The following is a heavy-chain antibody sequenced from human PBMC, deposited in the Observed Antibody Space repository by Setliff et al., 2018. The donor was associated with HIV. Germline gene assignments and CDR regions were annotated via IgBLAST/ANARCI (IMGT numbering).Heavy chain of an antibody. V-gene: IGHV4-4*08. J-gene: IGHJ6*03. D-gene: IGHD2-21*01. CDR1: GDSITGHY. CDR2: IYTSGP. CDR3: ARVGLAYSGDMDV. Sequence: SETLSLTCTVSGDSITGHYWNWIRQPPGKGLEWIGRIYTSGPRYNPSLENRVTISVDTSKSQFFLMLSSVTAADTAVYFCARVGLAYSGDMDVWGKGTTVTVSS.